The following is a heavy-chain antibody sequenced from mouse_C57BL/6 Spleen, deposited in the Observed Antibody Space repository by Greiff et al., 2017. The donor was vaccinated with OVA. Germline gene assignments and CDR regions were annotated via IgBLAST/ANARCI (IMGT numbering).Heavy chain of an antibody. CDR2: ISYSGST. V-gene: IGHV3-8*01. Sequence: EVKLEESGPGLAKPSQTLSLTCSVTGYSITSDYWNWIRKFPGNKLEYMGYISYSGSTYYNPSLKSRISITRDTSKNQYYLQLNSVTTEDTATYYCARHYGSSYPYFDVWGTGTTVTVSS. CDR1: GYSITSDY. CDR3: ARHYGSSYPYFDV. J-gene: IGHJ1*03. D-gene: IGHD1-1*01.